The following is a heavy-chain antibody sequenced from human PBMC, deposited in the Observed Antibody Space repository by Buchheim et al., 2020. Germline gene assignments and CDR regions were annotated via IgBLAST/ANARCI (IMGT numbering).Heavy chain of an antibody. CDR1: GFTFSNYW. J-gene: IGHJ4*02. V-gene: IGHV3-74*01. CDR3: ARANVNGTSYYNY. CDR2: ISSDGTIT. Sequence: EVQLVESGGGLVQPGGSLRLSCAASGFTFSNYWMHWVRQVPGKGLVWVSRISSDGTITNYADSVQGRFTISRDNAKKTLYLQMNILRAEDTAVYYCARANVNGTSYYNYWGQGTLFTVSS. D-gene: IGHD2/OR15-2a*01.